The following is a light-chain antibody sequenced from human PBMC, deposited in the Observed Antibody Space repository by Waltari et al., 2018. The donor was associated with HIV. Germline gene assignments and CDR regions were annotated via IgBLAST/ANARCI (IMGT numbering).Light chain of an antibody. CDR3: QQRNNWPPSVT. Sequence: EIVLTSSSRTLSLSPGEGATLSCRARQSVSSYVAWYQHTPGQAPRLLIYDASKRATGIPARFSGSGSGTYFTLTISSLEPEDFAVYYCQQRNNWPPSVTFGGGTRVEI. CDR2: DAS. CDR1: QSVSSY. V-gene: IGKV3-11*01. J-gene: IGKJ4*01.